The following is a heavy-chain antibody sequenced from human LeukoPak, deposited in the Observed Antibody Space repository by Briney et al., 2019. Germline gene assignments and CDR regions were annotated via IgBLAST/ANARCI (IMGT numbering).Heavy chain of an antibody. J-gene: IGHJ4*02. CDR3: ARASGSLSAFDY. CDR1: GNTFTGYY. Sequence: ASVKVSCKSSGNTFTGYYIHWVRQAPGQGLEWMGLINPSSGGTNYAQKFQGRVTMTRDTSISTAYMEMKRLRSDDTAVYYCARASGSLSAFDYWGQGTPVTVSS. V-gene: IGHV1-2*02. CDR2: INPSSGGT. D-gene: IGHD3-16*01.